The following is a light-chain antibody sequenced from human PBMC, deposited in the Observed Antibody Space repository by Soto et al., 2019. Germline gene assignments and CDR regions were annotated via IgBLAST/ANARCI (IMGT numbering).Light chain of an antibody. CDR2: AAS. Sequence: EIVLTQSPDTLSLSPGEGATLSCRASQSLSSNFLAWYQQRPGQAPRLLIYAASSRATGIPDRFSGSGSGTDFTLTIRRLEPEDLAVYYCQQYGSSPRTFGGGTKVEIK. CDR1: QSLSSNF. CDR3: QQYGSSPRT. V-gene: IGKV3-20*01. J-gene: IGKJ4*01.